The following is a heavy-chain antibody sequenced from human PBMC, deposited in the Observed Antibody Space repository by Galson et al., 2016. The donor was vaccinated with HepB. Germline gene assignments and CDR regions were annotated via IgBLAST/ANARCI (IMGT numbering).Heavy chain of an antibody. V-gene: IGHV3-23*01. CDR3: AKGARTGATNSYYYGMDV. D-gene: IGHD1-1*01. Sequence: SLRLSCAASGFTFTNNIMSWVRQAPGKGLEWVSTIGGDGATFYGDSVKGRFTISRDDSKNTLYLQMNSLRAEDTAVYYCAKGARTGATNSYYYGMDVWGQGTTVTVSS. J-gene: IGHJ6*02. CDR2: IGGDGAT. CDR1: GFTFTNNI.